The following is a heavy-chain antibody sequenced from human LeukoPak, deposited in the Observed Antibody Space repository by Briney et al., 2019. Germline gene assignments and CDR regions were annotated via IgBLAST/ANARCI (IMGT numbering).Heavy chain of an antibody. J-gene: IGHJ6*03. Sequence: SETLSLTCAVYGGSFSDYSWTWIRQPPGKGLEWIGEINHSGRTNYNQSLKSRVTMSLDTSKNQFSLNLNSVTAADTAVYYCVVTMIRGETFDYYYYYMDVWGKGTTVTISS. CDR1: GGSFSDYS. V-gene: IGHV4-34*01. CDR2: INHSGRT. D-gene: IGHD3-10*01. CDR3: VVTMIRGETFDYYYYYMDV.